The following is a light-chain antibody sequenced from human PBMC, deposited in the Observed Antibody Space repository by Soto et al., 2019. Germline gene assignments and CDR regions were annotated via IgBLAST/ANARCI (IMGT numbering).Light chain of an antibody. J-gene: IGLJ2*01. CDR1: TSNIGNNY. V-gene: IGLV1-51*01. Sequence: VLPQPPSVSAAPGQKVTISCSGSTSNIGNNYVSWYQHLPGTAPKLLIYDNNKRPSGIPDRFSGSKSGTSATLGITGLQTGDEADYYCGTWDSSLSAVLFGGGTKVTVL. CDR3: GTWDSSLSAVL. CDR2: DNN.